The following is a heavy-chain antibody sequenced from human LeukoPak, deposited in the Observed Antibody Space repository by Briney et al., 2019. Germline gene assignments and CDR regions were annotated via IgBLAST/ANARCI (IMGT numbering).Heavy chain of an antibody. V-gene: IGHV3-48*03. CDR2: ISSSGTSI. J-gene: IGHJ3*01. Sequence: GGSLRLSCAASGFTFSSYAMNWVRQAPGKGLEWVSYISSSGTSIYYAASVKGRFTMSRDNAKNSLYLQMNNLRAEDTAVYYCARLRALGTWGQGTTVTVSS. CDR1: GFTFSSYA. D-gene: IGHD3-16*01. CDR3: ARLRALGT.